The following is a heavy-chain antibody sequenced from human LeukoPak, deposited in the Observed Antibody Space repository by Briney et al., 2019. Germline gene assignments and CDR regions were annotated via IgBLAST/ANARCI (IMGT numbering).Heavy chain of an antibody. CDR1: GYSISSAYF. CDR3: ARGPRGVTTLNYYMDV. Sequence: SETLSLTCAVSGYSISSAYFWGWIRQPPGKGLEWIGEINHSGSTNYNPSLKSRVTISVDTSKNQFSLKLSSVTAADTAVYYCARGPRGVTTLNYYMDVWGKGTTVTVSS. V-gene: IGHV4-38-2*01. J-gene: IGHJ6*03. CDR2: INHSGST. D-gene: IGHD4-17*01.